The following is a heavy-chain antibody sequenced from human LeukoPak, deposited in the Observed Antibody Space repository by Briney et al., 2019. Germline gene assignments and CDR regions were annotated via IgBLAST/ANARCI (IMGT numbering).Heavy chain of an antibody. D-gene: IGHD1-26*01. CDR3: AKGDSGSYSIDAFDI. CDR1: GFTFDDYA. CDR2: ISWNSGTM. V-gene: IGHV3-9*03. J-gene: IGHJ3*02. Sequence: GGSLRLSCAASGFTFDDYAMHWVRRAPGKGLEWVSGISWNSGTMGYAGSVEGRFTISRDNARNSLYQQMNSLRADDMALYYCAKGDSGSYSIDAFDIWGQGTMVTVSS.